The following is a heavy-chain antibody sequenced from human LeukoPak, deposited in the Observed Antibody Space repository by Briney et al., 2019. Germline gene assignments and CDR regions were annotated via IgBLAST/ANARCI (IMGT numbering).Heavy chain of an antibody. D-gene: IGHD1-14*01. J-gene: IGHJ5*02. Sequence: PSETLSLTCTVSGGSISSYYWSWIRQPPGKGLEWIGYIYYSGSTNYNPSLKSRVTISVDTSKNQFSLKLSSVTAADTAVYYCARHSPDRRPYNWSDPWGQGTLVTVSS. CDR3: ARHSPDRRPYNWSDP. V-gene: IGHV4-59*01. CDR2: IYYSGST. CDR1: GGSISSYY.